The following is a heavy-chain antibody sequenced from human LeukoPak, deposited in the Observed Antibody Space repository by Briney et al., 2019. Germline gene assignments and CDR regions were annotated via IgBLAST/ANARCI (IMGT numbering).Heavy chain of an antibody. CDR1: GFTFSSYS. J-gene: IGHJ5*02. CDR2: ISSSSSYI. CDR3: ARWEDSSSWANWFDP. D-gene: IGHD6-13*01. V-gene: IGHV3-21*01. Sequence: PGGSLRLSCAASGFTFSSYSMNWVRQAPGKGLEWVSSISSSSSYIYYADSVKGRFTISRDNAKNSLYLQMNSLRAEDTAVYYCARWEDSSSWANWFDPWGQGTLVTVSS.